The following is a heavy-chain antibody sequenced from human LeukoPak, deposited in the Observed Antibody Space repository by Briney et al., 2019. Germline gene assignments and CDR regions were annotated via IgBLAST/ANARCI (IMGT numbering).Heavy chain of an antibody. J-gene: IGHJ4*02. D-gene: IGHD1-26*01. CDR3: ARDRPSGSYSPPDY. V-gene: IGHV4-34*01. CDR2: INHSGYT. CDR1: GGSFSGYY. Sequence: SETLSLTCALYGGSFSGYYWSWIRQSPGKGLEWIGQINHSGYTNYKPSLKSRVTMSVDTSKNQFSLKLISMTAADTAVYYCARDRPSGSYSPPDYWGQGTLVTVSS.